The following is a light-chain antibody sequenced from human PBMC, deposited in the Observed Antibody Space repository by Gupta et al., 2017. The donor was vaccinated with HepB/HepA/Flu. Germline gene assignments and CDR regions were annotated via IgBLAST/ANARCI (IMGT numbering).Light chain of an antibody. CDR1: QSSSCY. V-gene: IGKV1-39*01. CDR2: AAS. Sequence: DIQLTQSPSSLSVSVGDRVPISCRARQSSSCYLNWYQQKTENAPKLLVYAASSMQSGGPSRCRCSGSGTELTLTISSRRPEDFATDDYQQSYSTPPTFGRGTKVEIK. CDR3: QQSYSTPPT. J-gene: IGKJ1*01.